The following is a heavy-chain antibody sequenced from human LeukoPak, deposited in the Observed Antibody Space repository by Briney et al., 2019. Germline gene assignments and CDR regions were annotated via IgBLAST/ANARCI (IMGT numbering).Heavy chain of an antibody. V-gene: IGHV4-59*01. J-gene: IGHJ4*02. Sequence: SETLSLTCTVSGGSISGFYWSWIWQPPGKGLEWIAYIHSSGSTNYNPSLKSRVTISVDTSKNQFSLKLTSVTAADTAVYYCARVGSEAVAGTGQYYFDYWGQGTLVTVSS. D-gene: IGHD6-19*01. CDR1: GGSISGFY. CDR3: ARVGSEAVAGTGQYYFDY. CDR2: IHSSGST.